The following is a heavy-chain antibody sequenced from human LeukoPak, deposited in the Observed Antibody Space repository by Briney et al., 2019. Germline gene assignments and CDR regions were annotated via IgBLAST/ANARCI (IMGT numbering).Heavy chain of an antibody. V-gene: IGHV3-7*01. CDR2: IKQDGSEK. D-gene: IGHD3-16*02. CDR3: AGAGGNYDYVWGSYRTWYYFDY. Sequence: PGGSLRLSCAASGFTFSSYWMSWVRQAPGKGLEWVANIKQDGSEKYYVDSVKGRFTISRDNAKNSLYLQMNSLRAEDTAVYYCAGAGGNYDYVWGSYRTWYYFDYWGQGTLVTVSS. CDR1: GFTFSSYW. J-gene: IGHJ4*02.